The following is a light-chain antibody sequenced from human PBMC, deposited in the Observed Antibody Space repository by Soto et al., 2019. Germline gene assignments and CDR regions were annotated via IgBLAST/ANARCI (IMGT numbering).Light chain of an antibody. CDR1: QSVSSTY. CDR2: DAS. Sequence: EIVLTQSPGTLSLSPGERATLSCRASQSVSSTYLAWYQQKPGQAPRLLIYDASIRATGIPDRFSGSGSGTDFTLTISRLEPEDFAVYYCQQYGRLPGLITFGPGTKVDIK. CDR3: QQYGRLPGLIT. J-gene: IGKJ3*01. V-gene: IGKV3-20*01.